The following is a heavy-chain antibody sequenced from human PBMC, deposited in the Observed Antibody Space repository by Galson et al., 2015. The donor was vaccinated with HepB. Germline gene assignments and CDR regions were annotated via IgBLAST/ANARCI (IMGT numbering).Heavy chain of an antibody. V-gene: IGHV1-24*01. CDR3: ATGKLGALDS. CDR1: GYPVSELS. Sequence: SVPVSCTFSGYPVSELSMLWVRQGPLKGLEWVGNLDPEDVEKIYSQKFEGRLSLTEDTSTETAYVESSSLRSEDTAVYYCATGKLGALDSWGQGTLVTVSS. CDR2: LDPEDVEK. D-gene: IGHD1-26*01. J-gene: IGHJ4*02.